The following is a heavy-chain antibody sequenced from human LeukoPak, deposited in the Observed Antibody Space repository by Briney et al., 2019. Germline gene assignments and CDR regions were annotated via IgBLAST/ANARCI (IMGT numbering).Heavy chain of an antibody. CDR3: ARVAQYLVGASSTAFFEY. D-gene: IGHD1-26*01. V-gene: IGHV4-39*02. Sequence: SETLSLTCTVSGDSISSSSSYWGWIRQPPGKGLEWIGSIYYSGSTNYNPSLKSRVSMSVDTSNYHFSLKLTFVTAADTAIYYCARVAQYLVGASSTAFFEYWGQGTLVTVSS. J-gene: IGHJ4*02. CDR1: GDSISSSSSY. CDR2: IYYSGST.